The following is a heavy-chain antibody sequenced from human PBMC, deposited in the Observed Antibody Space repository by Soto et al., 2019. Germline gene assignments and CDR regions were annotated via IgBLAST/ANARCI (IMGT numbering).Heavy chain of an antibody. D-gene: IGHD4-4*01. CDR2: ISGSGGST. CDR3: AKDQAPYSKRVSYFDY. Sequence: GGSLRLSCAASGFTFSSYAMSWVRQAPGKGLEWVSAISGSGGSTYYADSVKGRFTISRDNSKNTLYLQMNSLRAEDTAVYYCAKDQAPYSKRVSYFDYWGQGTLVTVSS. CDR1: GFTFSSYA. J-gene: IGHJ4*02. V-gene: IGHV3-23*01.